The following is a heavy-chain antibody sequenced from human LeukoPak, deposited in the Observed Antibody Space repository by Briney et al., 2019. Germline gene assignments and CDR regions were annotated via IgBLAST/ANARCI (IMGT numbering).Heavy chain of an antibody. CDR3: ARGHYDILTGYPFDY. Sequence: PGGSLRLSCAASGFTFSSYAMHWVRQAPGKGLEWVAVISYDGSNKYYADSVKGRFTISRDNSKNTLYLQMNSLRAEDTAVYYCARGHYDILTGYPFDYWGQGTLDTVSS. D-gene: IGHD3-9*01. V-gene: IGHV3-30-3*01. J-gene: IGHJ4*02. CDR1: GFTFSSYA. CDR2: ISYDGSNK.